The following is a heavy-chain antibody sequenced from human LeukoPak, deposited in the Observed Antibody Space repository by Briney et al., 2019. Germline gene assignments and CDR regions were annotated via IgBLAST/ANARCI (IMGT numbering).Heavy chain of an antibody. V-gene: IGHV4-39*07. CDR2: INHSGST. Sequence: SETLSLTCTVSGGSISSSSYYWGWIRQPPGKGLEWIGEINHSGSTNYNPSLKSRVTISVDTSKNQFSLKLSSVTAADTAVYYCARGLSFDYMDVWGKGTTVTVSS. D-gene: IGHD3-10*01. CDR1: GGSISSSSYY. J-gene: IGHJ6*03. CDR3: ARGLSFDYMDV.